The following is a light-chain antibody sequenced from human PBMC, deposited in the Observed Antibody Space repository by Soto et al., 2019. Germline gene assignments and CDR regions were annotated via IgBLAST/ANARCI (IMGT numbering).Light chain of an antibody. J-gene: IGLJ1*01. V-gene: IGLV1-47*01. Sequence: QSVLTQPPSASATPGQRVTISCFGSSSNSGSNYVYWYQQLPGTAPKLLIYRNNQRPSGVPDRCSGSESGTSASLAISGLRSEDEADYYCAAWDDSLSAYVFGTGTKVTVL. CDR3: AAWDDSLSAYV. CDR1: SSNSGSNY. CDR2: RNN.